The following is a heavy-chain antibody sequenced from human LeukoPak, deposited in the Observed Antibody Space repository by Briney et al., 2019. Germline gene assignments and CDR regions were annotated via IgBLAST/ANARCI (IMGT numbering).Heavy chain of an antibody. J-gene: IGHJ4*02. V-gene: IGHV4-34*01. Sequence: SSETLSLTCAVYGGSFSGYYWSWIRQPPGKGLEWIGEINHSGSTNYNPSLKSRVTISVDKTKKQFSLKMSSVAAEDTAVYFFTRERSDILTGYYGRPYYFDYWGQGTLVTVSS. CDR1: GGSFSGYY. CDR3: TRERSDILTGYYGRPYYFDY. CDR2: INHSGST. D-gene: IGHD3-9*01.